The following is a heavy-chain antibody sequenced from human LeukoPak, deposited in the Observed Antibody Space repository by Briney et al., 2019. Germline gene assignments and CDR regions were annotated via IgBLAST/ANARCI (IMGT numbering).Heavy chain of an antibody. D-gene: IGHD5-24*01. CDR3: AKADVEMATMLDY. CDR1: GFTFDDYT. J-gene: IGHJ4*02. V-gene: IGHV3-43D*03. CDR2: ISWDGGST. Sequence: GGSLRLSCAASGFTFDDYTMHWVRQAPGKGLEWVSLISWDGGSTYYADSVKGRFTISRVNSKNSLYLQMNSLRAEDTALYYCAKADVEMATMLDYWGQGTLVTVSS.